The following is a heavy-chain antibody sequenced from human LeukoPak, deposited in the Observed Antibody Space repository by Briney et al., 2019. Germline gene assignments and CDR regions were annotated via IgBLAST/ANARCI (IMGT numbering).Heavy chain of an antibody. D-gene: IGHD3-10*01. J-gene: IGHJ4*02. CDR3: ARHPELYFFDY. V-gene: IGHV4-59*08. CDR2: ISCSGST. CDR1: GASISSYY. Sequence: SETLSLTCTVSGASISSYYWSWIRQPPGKGLEWIGYISCSGSTNYNPSLKSRVTISADTSKNQVSLTLSSVTAADTAVYYCARHPELYFFDYWGQGTLVTVSS.